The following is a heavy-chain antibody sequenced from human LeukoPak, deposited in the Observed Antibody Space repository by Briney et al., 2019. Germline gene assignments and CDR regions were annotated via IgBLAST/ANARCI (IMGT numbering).Heavy chain of an antibody. CDR2: ISWNSGNI. CDR3: AKDRLATEYYYYYGMDV. V-gene: IGHV3-9*01. Sequence: PGRSPRLSCAVSGFSFDDSAMHLVRQVSGKGLEGGSGISWNSGNIGYADSVKGRFTISRDKTKNSLYLQMNSLRAEDTALYYCAKDRLATEYYYYYGMDVWGQGTTVTVSS. CDR1: GFSFDDSA. J-gene: IGHJ6*02. D-gene: IGHD5-12*01.